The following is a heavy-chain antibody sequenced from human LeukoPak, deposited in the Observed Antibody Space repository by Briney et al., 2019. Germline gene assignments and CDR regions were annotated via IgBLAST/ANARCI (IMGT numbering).Heavy chain of an antibody. CDR3: ARAGPYDILTGYSPIDY. V-gene: IGHV1-8*01. Sequence: ASVKVSCKASVYTFTSYDINWVRQATGQGLEWMGWMNPNSGNTGYAQKFQGRVTMTRNTSISTAYMELSSLRSEDTAVYYCARAGPYDILTGYSPIDYWSQGTLVTVSS. CDR1: VYTFTSYD. D-gene: IGHD3-9*01. CDR2: MNPNSGNT. J-gene: IGHJ4*02.